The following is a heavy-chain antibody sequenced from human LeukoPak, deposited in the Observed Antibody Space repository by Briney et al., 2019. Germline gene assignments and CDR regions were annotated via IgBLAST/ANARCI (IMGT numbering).Heavy chain of an antibody. Sequence: TSETLSLTCTVSGGSISSYYWSWIRQPAGTALEWIGRIYTSGTITYNPSLKSRVTMSVDTSKNQFSLKLSSVTAADTAVYYCARARYYYYYYMDVWGKGTTVTISS. CDR3: ARARYYYYYYMDV. V-gene: IGHV4-4*07. J-gene: IGHJ6*03. CDR2: IYTSGTI. CDR1: GGSISSYY.